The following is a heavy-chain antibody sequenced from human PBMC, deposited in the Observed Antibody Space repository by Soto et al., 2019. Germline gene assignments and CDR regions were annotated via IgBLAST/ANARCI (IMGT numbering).Heavy chain of an antibody. J-gene: IGHJ4*02. Sequence: QVQLVESGGGVVQPGRSLRLSCEASGFTFSNYGMHWVRQAPGKGLEWVAVISYEGTNKYYADSVKGRFTISRDNSKNTVYLQMNNLRADDTAIYYCAKDVERMDLFDQWGQGTLVTVSS. CDR3: AKDVERMDLFDQ. CDR1: GFTFSNYG. V-gene: IGHV3-30*18. D-gene: IGHD1-1*01. CDR2: ISYEGTNK.